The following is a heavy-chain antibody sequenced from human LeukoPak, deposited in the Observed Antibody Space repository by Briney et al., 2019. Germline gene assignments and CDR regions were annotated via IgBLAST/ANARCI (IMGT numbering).Heavy chain of an antibody. CDR1: GFTFRSHA. CDR3: ANTQTYCGGDCYSGGDFIADY. J-gene: IGHJ4*02. Sequence: GGSLRLSCVGSGFTFRSHAMSWVRQAPEKGREFVAGIYENGGTTYYADSVKGRFTISRDNSKNTLYLQMNSLRAEDTAVYYCANTQTYCGGDCYSGGDFIADYWGQGTLVTVSS. CDR2: IYENGGTT. V-gene: IGHV3-23*01. D-gene: IGHD2-21*02.